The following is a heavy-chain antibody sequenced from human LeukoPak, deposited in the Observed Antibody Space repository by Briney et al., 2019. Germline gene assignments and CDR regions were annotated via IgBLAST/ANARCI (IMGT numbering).Heavy chain of an antibody. CDR1: GFTLSSYA. CDR3: AKGSCSSTTCLKTD. Sequence: GGALRLSCAAPGFTLSSYAMHWVRQTPGKGVEWVAVISYDGIDKYYADSVKGRFTISRDNSKNTLYLQMNSLKSEDTAVYYCAKGSCSSTTCLKTDWGQGAPVTVSS. CDR2: ISYDGIDK. D-gene: IGHD2-2*01. J-gene: IGHJ4*02. V-gene: IGHV3-30*18.